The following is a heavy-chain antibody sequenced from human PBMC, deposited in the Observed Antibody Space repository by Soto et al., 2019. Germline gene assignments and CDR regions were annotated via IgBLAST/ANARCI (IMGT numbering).Heavy chain of an antibody. CDR3: VKYGRVGVMKVDYHNGMDV. D-gene: IGHD2-15*01. CDR2: ISAYNGNS. CDR1: GYTFSTYG. J-gene: IGHJ6*02. Sequence: QVQLVQSGAEVKKPGASVKVSCKASGYTFSTYGISWARQAPGQGLEWMGWISAYNGNSKNTQKLQGRVTMTTDTATDSAYMGLMSLRSDATAVYFCVKYGRVGVMKVDYHNGMDVWGQGTTVTVSS. V-gene: IGHV1-18*01.